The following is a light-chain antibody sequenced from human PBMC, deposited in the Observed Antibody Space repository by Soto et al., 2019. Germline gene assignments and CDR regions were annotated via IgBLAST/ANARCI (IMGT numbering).Light chain of an antibody. V-gene: IGKV1-39*01. Sequence: DIQMTQSPSSLSASVGDRVTITCRASQSIGRFLNWHQQKPGKAPNVLINVASTLRSGVPSRFSGSGSGTDFNLTINSLQPEDFATYFCKKSFTTQLTFGGGTKVDIK. J-gene: IGKJ4*01. CDR1: QSIGRF. CDR2: VAS. CDR3: KKSFTTQLT.